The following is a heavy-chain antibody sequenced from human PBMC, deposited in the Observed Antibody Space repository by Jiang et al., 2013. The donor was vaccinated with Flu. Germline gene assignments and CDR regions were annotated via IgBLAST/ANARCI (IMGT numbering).Heavy chain of an antibody. CDR2: IWYDGSNK. CDR1: GFTFSSYG. J-gene: IGHJ6*02. CDR3: ARDFLPWGGYSYGSGVLDTRGGGMDV. D-gene: IGHD5-18*01. V-gene: IGHV3-33*01. Sequence: VQLLESGGGVVQPGRSLRLSCAASGFTFSSYGMHWVRQAPGKGLEWVAVIWYDGSNKYYADSVKGRFTISRDNSKNTLYLQMNSLRAEDTAVYYCARDFLPWGGYSYGSGVLDTRGGGMDVWGPKGPTVTVSS.